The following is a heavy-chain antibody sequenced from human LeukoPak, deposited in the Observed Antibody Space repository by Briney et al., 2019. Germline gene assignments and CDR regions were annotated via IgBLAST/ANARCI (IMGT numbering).Heavy chain of an antibody. J-gene: IGHJ4*02. CDR1: GFSVSSNG. CDR3: AKDGSGSYYVFIDY. Sequence: GGSLTLSCAVSGFSVSSNGMSWVRQAPGKGLEWISAISVNGEIAYYAASVKGRFIISRDNSKNTLYLQMNSLRAEDTAVYYCAKDGSGSYYVFIDYWGQGTLVTVSS. D-gene: IGHD1-26*01. CDR2: ISVNGEIA. V-gene: IGHV3-23*01.